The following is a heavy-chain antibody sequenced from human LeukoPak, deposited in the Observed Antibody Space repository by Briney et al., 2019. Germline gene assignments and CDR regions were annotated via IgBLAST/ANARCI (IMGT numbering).Heavy chain of an antibody. CDR2: IYHSGST. CDR3: ARGRRRGYSYGLDY. V-gene: IGHV4-38-2*02. D-gene: IGHD5-18*01. Sequence: SETLSLTCTVSGYSISSGYYWGWIRQPPGKGLEWIGSIYHSGSTYYNPSLKSRVTISVDTSKNQFSLKLSSVTAADTAVYYCARGRRRGYSYGLDYWGQGTLVTVSS. CDR1: GYSISSGYY. J-gene: IGHJ4*02.